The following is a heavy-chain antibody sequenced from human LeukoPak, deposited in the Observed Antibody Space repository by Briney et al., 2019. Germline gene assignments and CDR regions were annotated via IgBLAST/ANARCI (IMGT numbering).Heavy chain of an antibody. V-gene: IGHV1-18*01. J-gene: IGHJ5*02. Sequence: AASVKVSCKASGYTFTSDGISWVRQAPGQGLEWMGWISAHNGKTNYAQKFQGRVTMTTDTYTRTAYMELRSLRSDDTAVYYCARGDVVVSAAVRFDPWGQGTLVTVSS. D-gene: IGHD2-2*01. CDR1: GYTFTSDG. CDR2: ISAHNGKT. CDR3: ARGDVVVSAAVRFDP.